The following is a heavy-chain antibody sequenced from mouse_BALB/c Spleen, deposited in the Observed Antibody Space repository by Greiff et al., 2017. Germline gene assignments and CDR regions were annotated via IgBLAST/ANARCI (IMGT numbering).Heavy chain of an antibody. CDR2: IYPGSGNT. Sequence: LMESGPELVKPGASVKISCKASGYTFTDYYINWVKQKPGQGLEWIGWIYPGSGNTKYNEKFKGKATLTVDTSSSTAYMQLSSLTSEDTAVYFCARRGGNYPDYWGQGTTLTVSS. CDR3: ARRGGNYPDY. J-gene: IGHJ2*01. CDR1: GYTFTDYY. V-gene: IGHV1-84*02. D-gene: IGHD2-1*01.